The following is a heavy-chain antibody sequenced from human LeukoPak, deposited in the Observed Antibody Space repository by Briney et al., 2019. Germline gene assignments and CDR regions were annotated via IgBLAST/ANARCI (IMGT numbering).Heavy chain of an antibody. CDR3: ARDRLFRGVVPALHYYMDV. CDR1: GFTFSSYW. D-gene: IGHD2-2*01. J-gene: IGHJ6*03. Sequence: GGSLRLSCAASGFTFSSYWMSWVRQAPGKGLEWVANIKQDGSEKYYVDSVKGRFTISRDNAKNSLYLQMNSLRAEDTAVYYCARDRLFRGVVPALHYYMDVWGKGTTVTVSS. V-gene: IGHV3-7*01. CDR2: IKQDGSEK.